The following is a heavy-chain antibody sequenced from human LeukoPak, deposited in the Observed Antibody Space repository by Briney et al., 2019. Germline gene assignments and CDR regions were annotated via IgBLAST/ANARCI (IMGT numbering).Heavy chain of an antibody. CDR3: ARRYYYDSSGYYAEPVDAFDI. CDR1: GFTFSDQS. D-gene: IGHD3-22*01. Sequence: GGSLRLSCAASGFTFSDQSMNWVRQAPGKGLEWVSSISSSSSYIYYADSVKGRFTISRDNAKNSLYLQMNSLRAEDTAVYYCARRYYYDSSGYYAEPVDAFDIWGQGTMVTVSS. V-gene: IGHV3-21*01. CDR2: ISSSSSYI. J-gene: IGHJ3*02.